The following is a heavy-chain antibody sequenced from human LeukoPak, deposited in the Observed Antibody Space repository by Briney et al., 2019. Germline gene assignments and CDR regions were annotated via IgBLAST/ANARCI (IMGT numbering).Heavy chain of an antibody. D-gene: IGHD1-1*01. CDR3: AREGTDY. J-gene: IGHJ4*02. CDR1: GYSFTGYY. CDR2: INPNSGGT. V-gene: IGHV1-2*02. Sequence: ASVNVSCKASGYSFTGYYMHWVRQAAGQGLEGMGWINPNSGGTNYAQKFHGSVTMTRHTSISTAYMELSRLRSDDTAVYYCAREGTDYWGQGTLVTVSS.